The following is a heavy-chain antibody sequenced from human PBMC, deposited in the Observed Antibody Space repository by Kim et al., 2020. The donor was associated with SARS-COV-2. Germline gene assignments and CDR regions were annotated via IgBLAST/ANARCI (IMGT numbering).Heavy chain of an antibody. J-gene: IGHJ4*02. CDR3: ARDLGGDDFGELNLL. CDR2: IYSGGST. Sequence: GGSLRLSCAASGFTVSSNYMSWVRQAPGKGLEWVSVIYSGGSTYYADSVKGRFTISRDNSKNTLYLQMNSLRAEDTAVYYCARDLGGDDFGELNLLWGQGTLVTVSS. CDR1: GFTVSSNY. D-gene: IGHD3-10*01. V-gene: IGHV3-53*01.